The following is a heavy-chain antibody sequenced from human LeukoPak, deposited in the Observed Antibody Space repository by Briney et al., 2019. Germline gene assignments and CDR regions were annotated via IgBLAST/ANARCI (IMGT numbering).Heavy chain of an antibody. Sequence: GASVKVSCKASGYTFTSYGTSWVRQAPGQGLGWMGWISAYNGNTNYAQKLQGRVTMTTDTSTSTAYMELRSLRSDDTAVYYCARDGDPQYYYDSSGYYFVNFDYWGQGTLVTVSS. V-gene: IGHV1-18*01. J-gene: IGHJ4*02. CDR3: ARDGDPQYYYDSSGYYFVNFDY. D-gene: IGHD3-22*01. CDR1: GYTFTSYG. CDR2: ISAYNGNT.